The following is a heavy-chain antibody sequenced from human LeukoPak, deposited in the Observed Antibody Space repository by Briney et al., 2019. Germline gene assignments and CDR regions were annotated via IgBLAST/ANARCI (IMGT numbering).Heavy chain of an antibody. CDR2: IYTGDTDT. V-gene: IGHV5-51*01. J-gene: IGHJ4*02. D-gene: IGHD5-18*01. CDR1: GYIFTSYC. Sequence: GASLQISCKGSGYIFTSYCIGWVRPMPGKSLERMGSIYTGDTDTRYSPSFQGQVTISADKSISTAYLQWSSLKPSDTAMYYCARQNGYSYGHDYWGQGALVTVSS. CDR3: ARQNGYSYGHDY.